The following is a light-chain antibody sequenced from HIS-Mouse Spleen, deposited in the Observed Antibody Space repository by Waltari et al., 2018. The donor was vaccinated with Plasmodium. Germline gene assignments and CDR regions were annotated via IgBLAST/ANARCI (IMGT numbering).Light chain of an antibody. CDR3: QQYYSYLLT. CDR2: AAP. J-gene: IGKJ4*01. CDR1: QGISSY. V-gene: IGKV1-8*01. Sequence: AIRMTQSPSSFSASTGDRVTITCRASQGISSYLAWYQQKPGKAPKLLIYAAPTLQSGVPSRFSGSGSGTDFTFTISCLQSEDFATYYCQQYYSYLLTFGGGTKVEIK.